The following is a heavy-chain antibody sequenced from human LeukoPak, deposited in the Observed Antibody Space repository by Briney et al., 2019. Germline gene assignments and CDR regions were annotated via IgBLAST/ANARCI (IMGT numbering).Heavy chain of an antibody. J-gene: IGHJ4*02. D-gene: IGHD4-23*01. CDR2: IKQDGGEQ. V-gene: IGHV3-7*01. CDR1: GFTFRSYW. Sequence: GGSLRLSCAASGFTFRSYWMSWVRQSPGKGLEWVAHIKQDGGEQYYVDSVKGRFTIARDNAKNPLYLQMNSLRAEDTAVYYCARGGNTHFDYWGQGTLVTVSS. CDR3: ARGGNTHFDY.